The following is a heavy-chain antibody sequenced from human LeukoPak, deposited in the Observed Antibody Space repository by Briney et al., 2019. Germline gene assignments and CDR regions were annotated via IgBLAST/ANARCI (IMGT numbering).Heavy chain of an antibody. J-gene: IGHJ4*02. CDR3: ARSSMVVTANFDY. Sequence: SVKVSCKASGGTFSSYAISWVRQAPGQGLEWMGRIIPIFGTASNAQKFQGRATITADKSTSTAYMELSSLRSEDTAVYYCARSSMVVTANFDYWGQGTLVTVSS. CDR2: IIPIFGTA. D-gene: IGHD2-21*02. V-gene: IGHV1-69*06. CDR1: GGTFSSYA.